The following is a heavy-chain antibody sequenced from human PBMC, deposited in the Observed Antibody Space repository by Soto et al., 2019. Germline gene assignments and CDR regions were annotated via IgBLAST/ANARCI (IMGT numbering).Heavy chain of an antibody. D-gene: IGHD1-26*01. V-gene: IGHV3-23*01. CDR1: GFTFSSYA. Sequence: EVQLLESGGGLVQPGGSLRLSCAASGFTFSSYAMSWVRQAPGKGLEWVSTIADKGDSTLYADSVKGRFTISRDNSKNTLYLQLNSLRAEDTAIYYCAKGSGGRYPGRRVFDYWGQGTLVTVSS. CDR3: AKGSGGRYPGRRVFDY. CDR2: IADKGDST. J-gene: IGHJ4*02.